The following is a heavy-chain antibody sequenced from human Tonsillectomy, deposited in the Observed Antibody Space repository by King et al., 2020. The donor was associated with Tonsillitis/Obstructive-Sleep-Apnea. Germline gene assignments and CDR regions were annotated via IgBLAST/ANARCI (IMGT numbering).Heavy chain of an antibody. CDR3: ARTLTPHCSGGSCSGRGSFDI. CDR1: GFTFSSYS. J-gene: IGHJ3*02. Sequence: VQLVESGGGLVQPGGSLRLSCAASGFTFSSYSMNWVRQGPGKGLEWVSYISSSSSTIYYADSVKGRFTISRDNAKNSLYLQMNSLIDEDTAGYYCARTLTPHCSGGSCSGRGSFDIWGQGTMVTVSS. D-gene: IGHD2-15*01. V-gene: IGHV3-48*02. CDR2: ISSSSSTI.